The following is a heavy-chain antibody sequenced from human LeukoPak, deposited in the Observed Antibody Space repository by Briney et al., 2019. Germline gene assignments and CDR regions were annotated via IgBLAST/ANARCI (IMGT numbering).Heavy chain of an antibody. CDR3: TRLSHYYDTT. J-gene: IGHJ3*01. CDR2: IRSKAYGGTT. Sequence: GGSLRLSCTASGFTFGDYAMSWVRQAPGKGLERVGFIRSKAYGGTTEYAASVKGRFTISRDDSKSIAYLQMNSLKTEDTAVYYCTRLSHYYDTTWGQGTMVSVSS. D-gene: IGHD3-22*01. CDR1: GFTFGDYA. V-gene: IGHV3-49*04.